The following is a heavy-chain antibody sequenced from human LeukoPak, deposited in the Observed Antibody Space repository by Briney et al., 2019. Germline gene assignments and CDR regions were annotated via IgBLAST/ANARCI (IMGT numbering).Heavy chain of an antibody. J-gene: IGHJ3*02. V-gene: IGHV5-51*01. CDR1: GSSFTSYW. D-gene: IGHD3-22*01. CDR3: ARPQAPMIVDAFDI. CDR2: IYPGDSDT. Sequence: GESQQISCKGSGSSFTSYWIGWVRQLPGKGLEWMGIIYPGDSDTRYSPSFQGQVTISADKSISTAYLQWSSLKASDTAMYYCARPQAPMIVDAFDIWGQGTMVTVSS.